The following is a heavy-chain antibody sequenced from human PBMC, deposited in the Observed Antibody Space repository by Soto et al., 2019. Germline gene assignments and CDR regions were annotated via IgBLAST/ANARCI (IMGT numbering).Heavy chain of an antibody. CDR1: GGSISSGGSY. CDR2: IFNSGST. J-gene: IGHJ4*02. V-gene: IGHV4-31*03. Sequence: QVQLQESGPGLVKPSETLSLTCTVSGGSISSGGSYWSWIRQHPGKGLEWIGYIFNSGSTYYNPSLKSRVTVSGDTSQNQFSLRLSSVTAADTAVYYCARGVGHSAKVGYWGQGTLVTVSS. D-gene: IGHD3-3*01. CDR3: ARGVGHSAKVGY.